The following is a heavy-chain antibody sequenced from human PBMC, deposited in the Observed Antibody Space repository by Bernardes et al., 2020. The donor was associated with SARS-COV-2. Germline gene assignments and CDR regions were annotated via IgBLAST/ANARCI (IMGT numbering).Heavy chain of an antibody. CDR2: INHSGST. D-gene: IGHD1-7*01. Sequence: GSLRLSCTASGFTFSTSWMHWIRQPPGKGLEWIGEINHSGSTYYNPSLKSRVTISVDTSKNQFSLKLSSVTAADTAVYYCARQIRGTTFLYYYYGMDVWGQGTTVTVSS. V-gene: IGHV4-34*01. J-gene: IGHJ6*02. CDR3: ARQIRGTTFLYYYYGMDV. CDR1: GFTFSTSW.